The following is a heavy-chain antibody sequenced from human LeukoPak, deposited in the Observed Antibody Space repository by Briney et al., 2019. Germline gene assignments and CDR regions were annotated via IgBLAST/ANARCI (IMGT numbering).Heavy chain of an antibody. V-gene: IGHV3-53*01. CDR1: GFTVSGNY. D-gene: IGHD3-22*01. CDR2: IYSDDGT. CDR3: TRDGDYYDTSGPDV. J-gene: IGHJ6*04. Sequence: GGSLRLSCAASGFTVSGNYMSWGRQAPGKGLEWVSVIYSDDGTYYADSVTGRFTISRDNSKNTLYLQMTTLRAEYTAVHYCTRDGDYYDTSGPDVWGKGTTVTVSS.